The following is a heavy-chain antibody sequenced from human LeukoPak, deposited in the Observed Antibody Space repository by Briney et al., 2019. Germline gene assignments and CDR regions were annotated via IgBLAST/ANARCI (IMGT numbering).Heavy chain of an antibody. D-gene: IGHD3-3*01. V-gene: IGHV3-7*01. CDR2: IKQDGSEK. CDR1: GFTFSSYW. J-gene: IGHJ3*02. Sequence: GGSLRLSCAASGFTFSSYWMSWVRQAPGKGLEWVANIKQDGSEKYYVDSVKGRFTISRDNAKNSLYLQMNSLRAEDTAVYYCARVLIVGRFWSGPLADAFDIWGQGTMVTVSS. CDR3: ARVLIVGRFWSGPLADAFDI.